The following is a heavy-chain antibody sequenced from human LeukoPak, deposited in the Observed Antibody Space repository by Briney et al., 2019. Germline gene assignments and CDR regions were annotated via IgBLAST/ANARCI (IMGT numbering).Heavy chain of an antibody. CDR2: IYPGDSDT. V-gene: IGHV5-51*01. CDR1: GYSFTSYW. J-gene: IGHJ4*02. D-gene: IGHD5-18*01. Sequence: GESLKISWKGSGYSFTSYWIGWVPQVPGKGLERVGIIYPGDSDTRYSPSFQGQVTISADKSISTAYLQWSSLKASDTAMYYCARRYSYGRYFDYWGQGTLVTVSS. CDR3: ARRYSYGRYFDY.